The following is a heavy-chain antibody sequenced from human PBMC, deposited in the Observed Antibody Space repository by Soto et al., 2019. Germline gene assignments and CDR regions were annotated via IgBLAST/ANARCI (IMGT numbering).Heavy chain of an antibody. Sequence: PGGSLRRSCAASGFTFSSYVMHWVRQAPGKGLEWVAVISYDGSNKYYAYSVKGRFTISRDNSQNTLYLQMNSLRAEDTAVYYCIRLPPNSNRHHDAFDIWGQGTMVTFSS. CDR3: IRLPPNSNRHHDAFDI. CDR2: ISYDGSNK. CDR1: GFTFSSYV. J-gene: IGHJ3*02. V-gene: IGHV3-30*03. D-gene: IGHD7-27*01.